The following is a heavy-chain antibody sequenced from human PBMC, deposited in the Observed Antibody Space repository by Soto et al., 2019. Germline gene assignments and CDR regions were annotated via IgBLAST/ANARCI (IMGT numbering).Heavy chain of an antibody. J-gene: IGHJ4*02. V-gene: IGHV4-30-4*01. CDR2: IYYSGST. CDR3: ARASYDSSTYYLDY. Sequence: SETLSLTCTVSGASISSGDYYWTWIRQPPGKGLEWIGSIYYSGSTYYNPSLKSRVTISVDTSNNQFSLKLSSVTAADTAVYYCARASYDSSTYYLDYWCQGTLVTVSS. CDR1: GASISSGDYY. D-gene: IGHD3-22*01.